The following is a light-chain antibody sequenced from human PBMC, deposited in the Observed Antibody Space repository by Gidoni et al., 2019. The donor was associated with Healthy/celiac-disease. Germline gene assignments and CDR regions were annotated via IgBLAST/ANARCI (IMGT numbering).Light chain of an antibody. CDR1: QSVLYSSNTKNY. V-gene: IGKV4-1*01. Sequence: DIVMTQSPDSLAVSLGERATINCKSSQSVLYSSNTKNYLAWYQQKPGQPPKLLIYWASTRESGVPDRFSGSGSGTDFTRTISSLQAEDVAVYYCQQYYSTPRTFGPGTRVDIK. J-gene: IGKJ3*01. CDR3: QQYYSTPRT. CDR2: WAS.